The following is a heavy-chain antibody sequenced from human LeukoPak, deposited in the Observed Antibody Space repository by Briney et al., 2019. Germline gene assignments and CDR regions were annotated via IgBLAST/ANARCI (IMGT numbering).Heavy chain of an antibody. CDR1: GYTFTTYD. Sequence: GASVKVSYKASGYTFTTYDINWVRQATGQGLEWMGWMNPKSGYTGFAQKFQGRVTMTRDTSISTAYMELSSLRSEDTAVYYCARVTGSIDYWGQGTLVTVSS. CDR2: MNPKSGYT. D-gene: IGHD1-26*01. CDR3: ARVTGSIDY. V-gene: IGHV1-8*01. J-gene: IGHJ4*02.